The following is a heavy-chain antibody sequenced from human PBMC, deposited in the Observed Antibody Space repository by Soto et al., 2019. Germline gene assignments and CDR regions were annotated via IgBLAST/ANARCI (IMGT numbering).Heavy chain of an antibody. CDR3: ARQPMVPTSCYCGMDG. V-gene: IGHV5-10-1*01. CDR1: GYSFTSYW. CDR2: IDPSDSYT. J-gene: IGHJ6*04. Sequence: PGESLKISCKGSGYSFTSYWISWVRQMPGKGLEWMGRIDPSDSYTNYSPSFQGHVTISADKSISTAYLQWSSLKASDTAMYYCARQPMVPTSCYCGMDGWGKVTRITFSS. D-gene: IGHD3-10*01.